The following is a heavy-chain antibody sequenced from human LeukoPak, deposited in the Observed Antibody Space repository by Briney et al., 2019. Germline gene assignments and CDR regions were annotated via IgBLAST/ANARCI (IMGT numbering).Heavy chain of an antibody. J-gene: IGHJ4*02. V-gene: IGHV4-59*01. CDR3: ARGQTYYYDSSGYAVFDY. CDR1: GGSISSYY. Sequence: SETLSLTCTVSGGSISSYYWSWTRQPPGKGLEWIGYIYYSGSTNYNPSLKSRVTISVDTSKNQFSPKLSSVTAADTAVYYCARGQTYYYDSSGYAVFDYWGQGTLVTVSS. D-gene: IGHD3-22*01. CDR2: IYYSGST.